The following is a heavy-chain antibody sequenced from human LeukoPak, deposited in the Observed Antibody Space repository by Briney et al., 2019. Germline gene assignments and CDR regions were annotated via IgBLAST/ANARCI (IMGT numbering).Heavy chain of an antibody. J-gene: IGHJ4*02. CDR1: GFSFSMYS. CDR3: ARPHYYDSSGSRYPLGY. Sequence: GGSLRLSCAASGFSFSMYSMSWIRQAPGKGLEWVAVISYDGSNKYYADSVKGRFTISRDNSKNTLYLQMNSLRAEDTAVYYCARPHYYDSSGSRYPLGYWGQGTLVTVSS. V-gene: IGHV3-30*04. CDR2: ISYDGSNK. D-gene: IGHD3-22*01.